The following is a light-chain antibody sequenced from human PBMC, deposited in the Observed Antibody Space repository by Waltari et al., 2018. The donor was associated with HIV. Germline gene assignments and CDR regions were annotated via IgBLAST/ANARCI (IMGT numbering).Light chain of an antibody. CDR1: QNVSSY. CDR2: DAM. CDR3: QQYNNWPPWT. V-gene: IGKV3D-15*01. Sequence: EVVMTQSPAPLSVSPGQRVHLSCRASQNVSSYLAWLQQRPGQAPRLLIYDAMTRAAGIPARISGRGSGTEFSLTISSLQSEDVAIYYCQQYNNWPPWTFGQGTK. J-gene: IGKJ1*01.